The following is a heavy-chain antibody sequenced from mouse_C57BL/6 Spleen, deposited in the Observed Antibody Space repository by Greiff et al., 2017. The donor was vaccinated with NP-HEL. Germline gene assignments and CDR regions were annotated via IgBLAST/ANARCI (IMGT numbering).Heavy chain of an antibody. D-gene: IGHD1-1*01. CDR1: GFNIKDDY. CDR3: TLTPPDYSSIPYYYAMDY. CDR2: IDPENGDT. J-gene: IGHJ4*01. V-gene: IGHV14-4*01. Sequence: EVQLQQSGAELVRPGASVKLSCTASGFNIKDDYMHWVKQRPEQGLEWIGWIDPENGDTEYASKFQGKATITADTSSNTAHLQLSSLTSEDTAVHFSTLTPPDYSSIPYYYAMDYCGLGASHTPSP.